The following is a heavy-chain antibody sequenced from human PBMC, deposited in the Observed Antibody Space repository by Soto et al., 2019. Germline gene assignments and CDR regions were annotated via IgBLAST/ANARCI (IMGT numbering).Heavy chain of an antibody. CDR3: ARKLGYCSSNSCSKGAFDY. CDR2: IWYDGSNK. V-gene: IGHV3-33*01. D-gene: IGHD2-2*01. J-gene: IGHJ4*02. Sequence: QVQLVESGGGVVQPGRSLRLSCAASGFTFSSYGMHWVRQAPGKGLEWVAVIWYDGSNKYYADSVKGRFTISRDNSKNTLYLQMNSLRAEDTAVYYCARKLGYCSSNSCSKGAFDYWGQGTLVTVSS. CDR1: GFTFSSYG.